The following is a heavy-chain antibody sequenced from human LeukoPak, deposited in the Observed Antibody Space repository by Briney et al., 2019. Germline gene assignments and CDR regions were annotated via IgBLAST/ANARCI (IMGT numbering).Heavy chain of an antibody. D-gene: IGHD6-13*01. CDR2: IYHSGST. J-gene: IGHJ4*02. CDR3: AREKSIAAAVDY. CDR1: GYSISSGYY. Sequence: SETLSLTCTVSGYSISSGYYWGWIRQPPGKGLEWIGSIYHSGSTYYNPSLKSRVTISVDTSKNQFSLKLSSVTAADTAVYYCAREKSIAAAVDYWGQGTLVTVSS. V-gene: IGHV4-38-2*02.